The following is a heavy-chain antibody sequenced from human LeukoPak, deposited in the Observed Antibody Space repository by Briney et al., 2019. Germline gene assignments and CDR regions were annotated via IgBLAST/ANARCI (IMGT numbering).Heavy chain of an antibody. Sequence: PGGSLRLSCAASGFTFSSYEMNWVRQAPGKGLEWVSYISSSGSAIYYADSVKGRFTISRDNAKNSLYLQMNSLRAEDTAVYYCARDRIIRAVAGHYYYYMDVWGKGTTVTVSS. CDR3: ARDRIIRAVAGHYYYYMDV. CDR1: GFTFSSYE. D-gene: IGHD6-19*01. V-gene: IGHV3-48*03. J-gene: IGHJ6*03. CDR2: ISSSGSAI.